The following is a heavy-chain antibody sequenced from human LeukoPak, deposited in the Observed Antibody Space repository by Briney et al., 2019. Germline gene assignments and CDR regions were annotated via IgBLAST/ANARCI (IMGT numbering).Heavy chain of an antibody. D-gene: IGHD6-13*01. CDR1: DFTFSDYW. V-gene: IGHV3-74*01. CDR3: TRGGAAGTFDC. J-gene: IGHJ4*02. Sequence: GGSLRLSCAASDFTFSDYWMNWVRQVPGKGLVWVARVNNDGRDTIYADSVEGRFTITRDNAKNTVYLQMNSLRADDTAVYYCTRGGAAGTFDCWGQGTLVTDSS. CDR2: VNNDGRDT.